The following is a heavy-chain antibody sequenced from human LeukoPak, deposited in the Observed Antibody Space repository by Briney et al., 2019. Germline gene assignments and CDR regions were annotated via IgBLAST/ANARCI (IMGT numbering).Heavy chain of an antibody. Sequence: ASVKVSCKASGYTFTSYGISRVRQAPGQGLEWMGWISAYNGNTNYAQKLQGRVTMTTDTSTSTAYMELRSLRSDDTAVYYCARDRHIAAAVYYYYMDVWGKGTPVTVSS. V-gene: IGHV1-18*01. CDR3: ARDRHIAAAVYYYYMDV. CDR1: GYTFTSYG. J-gene: IGHJ6*03. D-gene: IGHD6-13*01. CDR2: ISAYNGNT.